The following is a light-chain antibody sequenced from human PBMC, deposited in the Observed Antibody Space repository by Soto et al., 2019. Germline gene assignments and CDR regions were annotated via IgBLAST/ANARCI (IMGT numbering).Light chain of an antibody. CDR1: QSVSSN. V-gene: IGKV3-11*01. J-gene: IGKJ4*01. CDR3: QQRSRWPT. Sequence: EIVMTQSPVTLSVSPGERVTLSCRASQSVSSNLAWYQQKPGQAPRLLIYDASNRATGIPARFSGSGSGTDFTLTISSLEPDDFALYYCQQRSRWPTFGGGTKV. CDR2: DAS.